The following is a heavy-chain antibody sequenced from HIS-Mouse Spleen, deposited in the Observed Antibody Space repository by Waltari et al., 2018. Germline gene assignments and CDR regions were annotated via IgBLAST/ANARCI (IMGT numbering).Heavy chain of an antibody. CDR2: IYYSGST. CDR3: AREIPYSSSWYDWYFDL. J-gene: IGHJ2*01. CDR1: GGSISSSSYY. D-gene: IGHD6-13*01. Sequence: QLQLQESGPGLVKPSETLSLTCTVSGGSISSSSYYWGWIRLPPGKGLEWIWSIYYSGSTYYNPSLKSRVTISVDTSKNQFSLKLSSVTAADTAVYYCAREIPYSSSWYDWYFDLWGRGTLVTVSS. V-gene: IGHV4-39*07.